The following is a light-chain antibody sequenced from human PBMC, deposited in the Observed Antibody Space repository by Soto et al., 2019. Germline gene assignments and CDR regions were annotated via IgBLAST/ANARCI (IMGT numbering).Light chain of an antibody. Sequence: SVLTQPASVSWSPGQSIALSCFWGRTEGDGHDYVSWYQQHPGQAPQLIIYDVYNRPSGVSDRSSGSKAGNTASMVFSGLQAEDEADYFCTSYTAISPFYVFGAGTKVTVL. CDR2: DVY. J-gene: IGLJ1*01. CDR1: RTEGDGHDY. CDR3: TSYTAISPFYV. V-gene: IGLV2-14*03.